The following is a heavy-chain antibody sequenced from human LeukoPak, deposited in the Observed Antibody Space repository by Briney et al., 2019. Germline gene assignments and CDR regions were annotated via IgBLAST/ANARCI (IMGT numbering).Heavy chain of an antibody. CDR1: GLIFDDYA. Sequence: GGSLRLSCAASGLIFDDYAMHWVRQVPGKGLEWVSGISWNSGSVGYADSVKGRFTISRDNTRNSLYLQMNNLRAEDTGMYYCAKVLSAELGPDAFDIWGQGTMVTVSS. CDR2: ISWNSGSV. J-gene: IGHJ3*02. CDR3: AKVLSAELGPDAFDI. D-gene: IGHD7-27*01. V-gene: IGHV3-9*01.